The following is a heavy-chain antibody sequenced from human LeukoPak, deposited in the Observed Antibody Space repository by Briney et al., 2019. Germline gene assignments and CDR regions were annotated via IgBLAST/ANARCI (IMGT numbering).Heavy chain of an antibody. CDR2: ILYDGSNK. Sequence: GGALGLSCAASGFTFSNYCNHWVRQAPRQGLEWVAIILYDGSNKYYADSVKGRFTISRDNSKNTLYLQMNSLRAEDTAVYYCAKDPGVAYCGGDCYSDYWGQGTLVTVSS. D-gene: IGHD2-21*02. J-gene: IGHJ4*02. CDR1: GFTFSNYC. CDR3: AKDPGVAYCGGDCYSDY. V-gene: IGHV3-30*18.